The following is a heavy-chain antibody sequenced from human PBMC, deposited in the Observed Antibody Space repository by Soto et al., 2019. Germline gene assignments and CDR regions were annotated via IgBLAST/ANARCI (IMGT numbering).Heavy chain of an antibody. J-gene: IGHJ3*02. CDR2: IIPILGVA. Sequence: QVQLVQSGAEVKKPGSSVKVSCKASGGTFSHYTITWVRQAPGLGLEWMGRIIPILGVAHYAQNFQGRVTISADKSTYTAYMELTSLISEDTAVYYCARDGNTGYDYAFDIWGQGTMVTVSS. V-gene: IGHV1-69*08. CDR1: GGTFSHYT. CDR3: ARDGNTGYDYAFDI. D-gene: IGHD5-12*01.